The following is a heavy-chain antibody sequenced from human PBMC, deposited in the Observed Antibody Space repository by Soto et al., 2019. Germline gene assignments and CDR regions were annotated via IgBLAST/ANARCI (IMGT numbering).Heavy chain of an antibody. V-gene: IGHV3-23*01. J-gene: IGHJ5*01. CDR1: GFSFSSYA. CDR2: INGSGDST. CDR3: AKDSSRRRLDS. Sequence: GGSLRPSCAASGFSFSSYAMNWVRQAPGKGLEWVSAINGSGDSTYYADSVKGRFTISRDNSKNTLSLQMSSLRAGDTAVYYCAKDSSRRRLDSWGQGTLVTVS.